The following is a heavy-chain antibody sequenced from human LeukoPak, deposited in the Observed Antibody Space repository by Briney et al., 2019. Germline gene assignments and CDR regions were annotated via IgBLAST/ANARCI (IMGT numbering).Heavy chain of an antibody. V-gene: IGHV3-33*01. Sequence: RGSLRLSCAASGFTFSSYGMHWVRQAAGKGREWVAVIRYDGSNKYYADSVKGRFTIFRDNSQNTLYLQMNSLRAEDTAVYYCAGGWNDVGGYYFDYWGQGTLVTVSS. CDR2: IRYDGSNK. J-gene: IGHJ4*02. CDR3: AGGWNDVGGYYFDY. D-gene: IGHD1-1*01. CDR1: GFTFSSYG.